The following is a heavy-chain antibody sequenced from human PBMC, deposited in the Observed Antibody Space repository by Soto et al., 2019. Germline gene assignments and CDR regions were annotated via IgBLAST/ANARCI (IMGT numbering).Heavy chain of an antibody. J-gene: IGHJ4*02. V-gene: IGHV3-53*01. CDR3: ARDQYGHYGGY. CDR1: GFTVSSNY. Sequence: EVQLVESGGGLIQPGGSLRLSCAASGFTVSSNYMSWVPQAPRKGLEWVSVIYSGGSTYYADSVKARFTISRDNSNNTLYLQMNVLRAGERSVYYYARDQYGHYGGYWGQGTLVTVSS. D-gene: IGHD4-17*01. CDR2: IYSGGST.